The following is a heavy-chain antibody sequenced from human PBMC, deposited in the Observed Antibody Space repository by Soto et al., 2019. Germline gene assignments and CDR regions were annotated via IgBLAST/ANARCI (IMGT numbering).Heavy chain of an antibody. Sequence: GGSLRLSCAASDVTFTRYSMNLVRQAPGKGLEWVSSISSTTNYIYYGDSMKGRFTISRDNAKNSLYLEMNSLRAEDTAVYYCARESEDLTSNFDYWGQGTLVTVSS. J-gene: IGHJ4*02. CDR1: DVTFTRYS. CDR3: ARESEDLTSNFDY. V-gene: IGHV3-21*06. CDR2: ISSTTNYI.